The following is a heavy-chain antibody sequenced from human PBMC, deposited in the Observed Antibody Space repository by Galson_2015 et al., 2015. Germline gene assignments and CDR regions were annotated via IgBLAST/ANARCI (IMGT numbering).Heavy chain of an antibody. J-gene: IGHJ5*02. CDR2: INPSGGST. Sequence: QSGAEVKKPGESLKISCKASGYTFTSYYMHWVRQAPGQGLEWMGIINPSGGSTSYAQKFQGRVTMTRDTSTSTVYMELSSLRSEDTAVYYCARGGPYCSSTSCYFFDPWGQGTLVTVSS. D-gene: IGHD2-2*01. V-gene: IGHV1-46*01. CDR1: GYTFTSYY. CDR3: ARGGPYCSSTSCYFFDP.